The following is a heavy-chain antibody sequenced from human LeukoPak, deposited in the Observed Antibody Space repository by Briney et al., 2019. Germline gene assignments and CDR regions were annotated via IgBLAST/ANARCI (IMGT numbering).Heavy chain of an antibody. CDR3: ARGYCSGGSCYSYYYYNYMDV. J-gene: IGHJ6*03. CDR1: GGSISSSSYY. V-gene: IGHV4-39*07. D-gene: IGHD2-15*01. Sequence: PSETLSLTCTVSGGSISSSSYYWGWIRQPPGKGLEWIGSIYYSGSTYYNPSLKSRVTISVDTSKNQFSLKLSSVTAADTAVYYCARGYCSGGSCYSYYYYNYMDVWGKGTTVTVFS. CDR2: IYYSGST.